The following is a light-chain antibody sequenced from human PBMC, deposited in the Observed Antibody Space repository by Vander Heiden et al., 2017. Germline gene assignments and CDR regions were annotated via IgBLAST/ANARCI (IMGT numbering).Light chain of an antibody. Sequence: IQMTKSPSSLSASVGDRVTITCQASQDISNYLNWYQQKPGKAPKLLIYDASNLETGVPSRFSGSGSGTDFTFTISSLQPEDFATYYCQQDDNLPITFGQGTRLEIK. J-gene: IGKJ5*01. CDR2: DAS. CDR1: QDISNY. V-gene: IGKV1-33*01. CDR3: QQDDNLPIT.